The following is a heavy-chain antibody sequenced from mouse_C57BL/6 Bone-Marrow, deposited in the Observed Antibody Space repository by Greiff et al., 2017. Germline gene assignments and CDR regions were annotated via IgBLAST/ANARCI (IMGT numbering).Heavy chain of an antibody. CDR1: GYTFTSYW. J-gene: IGHJ3*01. CDR3: ARYPWFAY. CDR2: IDPNSGGN. D-gene: IGHD5-1*01. Sequence: QVQLQQPGAELVKPGASVKLSCKASGYTFTSYWMHWVKQRPGRGLEWIGRIDPNSGGNKYNEKFKSKATLTVDKPSSTAYLQRSSLTSEDSAVYDCARYPWFAYWGQGNLVTVSA. V-gene: IGHV1-72*01.